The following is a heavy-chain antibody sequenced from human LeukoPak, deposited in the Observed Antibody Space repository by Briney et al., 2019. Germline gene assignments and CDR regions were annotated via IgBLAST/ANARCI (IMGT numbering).Heavy chain of an antibody. CDR3: VRVFLESLTAGYFDH. D-gene: IGHD3-3*01. CDR2: IRYDGSNK. V-gene: IGHV3-30*02. Sequence: GGSLRLSCAASGFTFSSYGMHWVRQAPGKGLEWVAFIRYDGSNKYYADSVKGRFTISRDNSKNTLYLQMNSLRDEDSATYYCVRVFLESLTAGYFDHWGQGTLVTVSP. J-gene: IGHJ4*02. CDR1: GFTFSSYG.